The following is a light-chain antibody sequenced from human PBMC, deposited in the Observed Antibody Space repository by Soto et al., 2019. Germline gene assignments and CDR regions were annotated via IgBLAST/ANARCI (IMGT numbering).Light chain of an antibody. CDR2: DTS. CDR3: KQRSNCPLT. Sequence: EIVLTQSPVTLSLSPGDTSTLSFRASESVVRYLAWYQQKPGQAPRLLMYDTSKRATGIPARFSGSGYGRDFPLTISSLEPEDFAVYYCKQRSNCPLTFVVGTKVEIK. V-gene: IGKV3-11*02. J-gene: IGKJ4*01. CDR1: ESVVRY.